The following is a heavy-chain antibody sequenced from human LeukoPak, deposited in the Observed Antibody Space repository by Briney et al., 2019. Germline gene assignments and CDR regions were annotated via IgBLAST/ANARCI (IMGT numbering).Heavy chain of an antibody. CDR2: ISYDGSNK. CDR3: AKDPSPLYCSSTSCSPYGKDV. Sequence: GRSLRLSCAASGFTFSSYAMHWVRQAPGKGLEWVAVISYDGSNKYYADSVKGRFTISRDNSKNTLYLQMNSLRAEDTAVYYCAKDPSPLYCSSTSCSPYGKDVWGKGTTVTVSS. D-gene: IGHD2-2*01. CDR1: GFTFSSYA. V-gene: IGHV3-30*18. J-gene: IGHJ6*04.